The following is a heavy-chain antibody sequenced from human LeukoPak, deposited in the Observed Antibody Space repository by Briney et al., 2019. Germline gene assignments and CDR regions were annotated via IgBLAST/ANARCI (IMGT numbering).Heavy chain of an antibody. CDR3: ATSYGSGSYYYYYYYGMDV. CDR1: GFTFSSYG. CDR2: ISYDGSNK. Sequence: GGSLRLSCAASGFTFSSYGMHWVRQAPGKGLDRVAVISYDGSNKYYADSVKGRFTISRDNSKHTLYLQMNSLRAEETAVYYCATSYGSGSYYYYYYYGMDVWGKGTTVTVSS. J-gene: IGHJ6*04. V-gene: IGHV3-30*03. D-gene: IGHD3-10*01.